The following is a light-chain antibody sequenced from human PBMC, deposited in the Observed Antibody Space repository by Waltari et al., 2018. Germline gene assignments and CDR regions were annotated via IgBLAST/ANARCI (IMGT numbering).Light chain of an antibody. Sequence: DIQMTQSPSTLSASVGDRATITCRASETINTWLAWYQQKPGKAPNPLIYDASSLQSGVPSRFSGSGSGTEFTLTISSLQPGDFATYHCQQYNSYPYTFGQGTKLEI. J-gene: IGKJ2*01. CDR1: ETINTW. V-gene: IGKV1-5*01. CDR2: DAS. CDR3: QQYNSYPYT.